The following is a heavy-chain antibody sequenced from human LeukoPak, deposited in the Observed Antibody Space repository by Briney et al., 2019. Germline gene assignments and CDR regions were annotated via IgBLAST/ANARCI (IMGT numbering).Heavy chain of an antibody. V-gene: IGHV4-38-2*02. CDR3: ASPSTIGYSSAWYVLADAFDI. CDR2: IYHSGST. Sequence: SETLSLTCTVSGFSISSGYYWGWIRQPPGKGLEWIGSIYHSGSTYHNPSLKSRVTISVDTSKNQFSLKLSSVTAADTAVYYCASPSTIGYSSAWYVLADAFDIWGQGTMVTVSS. D-gene: IGHD6-19*01. J-gene: IGHJ3*02. CDR1: GFSISSGYY.